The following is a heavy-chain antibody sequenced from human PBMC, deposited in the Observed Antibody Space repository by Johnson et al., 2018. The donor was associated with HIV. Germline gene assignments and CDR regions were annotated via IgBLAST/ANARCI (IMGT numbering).Heavy chain of an antibody. J-gene: IGHJ3*02. CDR3: ARDYPYDRSPRGAFDI. V-gene: IGHV3-23*04. Sequence: VQLVESGGGLVQPGGSLRLSCAASGFTFSSYAMSWVRQAPGKGLEWVSAISGSGGSTYYADSVKGRFTISRDSSRNTLYLEMNSLRAEDTAVYYCARDYPYDRSPRGAFDIWGHGTMVTVSS. CDR2: ISGSGGST. CDR1: GFTFSSYA. D-gene: IGHD3-22*01.